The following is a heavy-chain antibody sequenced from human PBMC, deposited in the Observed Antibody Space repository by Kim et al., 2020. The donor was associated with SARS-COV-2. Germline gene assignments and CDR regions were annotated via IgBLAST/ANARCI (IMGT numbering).Heavy chain of an antibody. CDR3: ARDGDSAAPGRGSFDV. Sequence: PETLSLTCNVSGVSIARTRYFWGWIRQSPGGGLEWIGSGSDGDGTHYNPSLESRLSISVDPAKMQVYLSLKYVTAADTAVYCCARDGDSAAPGRGSFDV. V-gene: IGHV4-39*02. CDR1: GVSIARTRYF. J-gene: IGHJ3*01. CDR2: GSDGDGT. D-gene: IGHD6-13*01.